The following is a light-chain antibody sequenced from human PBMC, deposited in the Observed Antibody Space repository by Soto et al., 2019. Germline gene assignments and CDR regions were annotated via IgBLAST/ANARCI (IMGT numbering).Light chain of an antibody. J-gene: IGKJ1*01. CDR2: GAS. V-gene: IGKV3-15*01. Sequence: IVMSQSPDTLSVSPGERATLSCRASHIVSSNLAWYQHKAGQAPRLLIYGASTRATGIPARFSGSGSGTEFSLTISSLQSEDFAVYYCQQYKNWPWTFGQGTKVDIK. CDR3: QQYKNWPWT. CDR1: HIVSSN.